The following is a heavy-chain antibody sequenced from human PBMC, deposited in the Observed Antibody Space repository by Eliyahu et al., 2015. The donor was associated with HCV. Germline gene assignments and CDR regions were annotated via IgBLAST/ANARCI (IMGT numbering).Heavy chain of an antibody. CDR1: GFTFSSYA. D-gene: IGHD1-26*01. J-gene: IGHJ4*02. V-gene: IGHV3-23*01. CDR2: IDGSGGST. Sequence: EVQLLESGGGLVQPGGSLRLSCAASGFTFSSYAMSWVRQAPGKELEWVSGIDGSGGSTYYADSVKGRFTISRDNSKNTLYLQMNSLRAEDTAVFYCAKETPNNWELIFPFDYWGQGTLVTVSS. CDR3: AKETPNNWELIFPFDY.